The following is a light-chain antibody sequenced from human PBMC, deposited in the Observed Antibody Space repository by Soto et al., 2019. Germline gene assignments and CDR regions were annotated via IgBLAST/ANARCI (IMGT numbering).Light chain of an antibody. J-gene: IGKJ5*01. CDR2: DTY. CDR3: QQRSNWPEIT. CDR1: QSVSSY. Sequence: EIVMTQSPATLSVSPGERATLSCRASQSVSSYLAWYQQKPGQAPRLLIYDTYKRATGIPARFSGSGSGTDFTLTISRLEPEDFAVYYCQQRSNWPEITVGKGKRREIK. V-gene: IGKV3-11*01.